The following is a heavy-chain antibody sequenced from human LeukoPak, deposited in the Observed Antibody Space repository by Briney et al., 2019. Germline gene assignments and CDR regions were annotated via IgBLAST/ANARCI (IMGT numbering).Heavy chain of an antibody. CDR2: IYYSGST. D-gene: IGHD6-19*01. CDR3: ARSGVTEQWLAIDY. J-gene: IGHJ4*02. CDR1: GGSISSYY. V-gene: IGHV4-59*08. Sequence: SETLSLTCTVSGGSISSYYWSWIRQPPGKGLEWIGYIYYSGSTNYNPSLKSRVTISVDTSKNQFSLKLSSVTAADTAVYYCARSGVTEQWLAIDYWGQGTLVTVSS.